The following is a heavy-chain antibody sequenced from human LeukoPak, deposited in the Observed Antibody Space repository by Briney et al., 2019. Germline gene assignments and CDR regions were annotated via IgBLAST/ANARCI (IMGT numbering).Heavy chain of an antibody. V-gene: IGHV7-4-1*02. CDR2: INTNTGNP. D-gene: IGHD6-13*01. CDR3: ARAGGIAAAGKGVDY. CDR1: GYTFTSYG. Sequence: ASVKVSCKASGYTFTSYGISWVRQAPGQGLEWMGWINTNTGNPTYAQGFTGRFVFSLDTSVSTAYLQISSLKAEDTAVYYCARAGGIAAAGKGVDYWGQGTLVTVSS. J-gene: IGHJ4*02.